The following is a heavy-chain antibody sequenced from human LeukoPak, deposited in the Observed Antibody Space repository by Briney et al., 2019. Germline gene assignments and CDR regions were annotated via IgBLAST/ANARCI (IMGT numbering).Heavy chain of an antibody. CDR2: IYYSGST. Sequence: PSETLSLTCTVSGGSISSYYWSWIRQPPGKGLEWIGFIYYSGSTNYNPSLKSRVTISVDTSKNQFSLKLSSVTAADTAVYYCARQALVGATGSYYFDYWGQGTLVTVSS. J-gene: IGHJ4*02. CDR3: ARQALVGATGSYYFDY. V-gene: IGHV4-59*08. CDR1: GGSISSYY. D-gene: IGHD1-26*01.